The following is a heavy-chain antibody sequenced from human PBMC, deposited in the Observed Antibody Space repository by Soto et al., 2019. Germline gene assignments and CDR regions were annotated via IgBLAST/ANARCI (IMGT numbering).Heavy chain of an antibody. V-gene: IGHV3-23*01. CDR2: ISDSGGST. CDR1: GFTFSSYA. J-gene: IGHJ5*02. Sequence: EVQLLESGGGLVQPGGSLRLSCAASGFTFSSYAMSWVRQAPGKGLEWVSAISDSGGSTYYADSVKGRFTICRDNTKNTLYLKMNSLRAEDTDVYYCAKSPKQQVLFNWFDPGGQGTLVTVSS. D-gene: IGHD6-13*01. CDR3: AKSPKQQVLFNWFDP.